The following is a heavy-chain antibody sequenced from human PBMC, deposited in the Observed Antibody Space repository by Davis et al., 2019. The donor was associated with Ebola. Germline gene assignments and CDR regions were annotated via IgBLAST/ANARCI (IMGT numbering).Heavy chain of an antibody. Sequence: AASVKVSCKASGGTFSSYTISWVRLAPGQGLEWMGIINPSGGSTSYAQKFQGRVTMTRDTSTGTVHMELSSLRSEDTAVYYCARHDTMIVDAFDIWGQGTMVTVSS. CDR1: GGTFSSYT. CDR3: ARHDTMIVDAFDI. CDR2: INPSGGST. J-gene: IGHJ3*02. V-gene: IGHV1-46*01. D-gene: IGHD3-22*01.